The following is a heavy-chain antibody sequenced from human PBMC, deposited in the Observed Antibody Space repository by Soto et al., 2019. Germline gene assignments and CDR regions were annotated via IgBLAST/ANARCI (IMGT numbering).Heavy chain of an antibody. V-gene: IGHV4-31*01. J-gene: IGHJ5*02. Sequence: QVQLQESGPGLVKPSQTLSLTCTVSGASISGDGYSWSWIRQQPGKGLQWIGYIYYSGSTYYTPSLRGQLTISADMSKNQFSIELTSVTAADTAIYYCARGPYGDPAPRLDPWGQGALVTVSS. CDR3: ARGPYGDPAPRLDP. D-gene: IGHD4-17*01. CDR2: IYYSGST. CDR1: GASISGDGYS.